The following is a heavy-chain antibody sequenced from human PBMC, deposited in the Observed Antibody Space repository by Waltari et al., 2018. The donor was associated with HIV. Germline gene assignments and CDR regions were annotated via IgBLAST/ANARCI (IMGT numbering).Heavy chain of an antibody. Sequence: QVTLRESGPALVKLTQSLTLTCHFAGFSLSTTGMCVRWIRQPQGKAREWLALIDWADDKYFSTSLRSRLTISKDTTKNQVALTVTNLGPMDTATYYCARVKYFYVSREYVFDYWGQGILVTVSS. CDR2: IDWADDK. J-gene: IGHJ4*02. V-gene: IGHV2-70*01. CDR1: GFSLSTTGMC. CDR3: ARVKYFYVSREYVFDY. D-gene: IGHD3-9*01.